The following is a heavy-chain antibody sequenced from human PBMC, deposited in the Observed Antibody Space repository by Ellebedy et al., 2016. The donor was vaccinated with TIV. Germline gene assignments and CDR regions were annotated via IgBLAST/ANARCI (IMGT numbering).Heavy chain of an antibody. D-gene: IGHD2-2*01. Sequence: GGSLRLSXAVSPLTFNYRWMSWVRQPPGKGLEWVANIKEDGSEENYLDSVRGRFTISRDNAKNSLHLQMNSLRTEDTAVYYCGKVRSVVVTAAINYWGQGTLVTVSS. CDR1: PLTFNYRW. J-gene: IGHJ4*02. CDR2: IKEDGSEE. CDR3: GKVRSVVVTAAINY. V-gene: IGHV3-7*03.